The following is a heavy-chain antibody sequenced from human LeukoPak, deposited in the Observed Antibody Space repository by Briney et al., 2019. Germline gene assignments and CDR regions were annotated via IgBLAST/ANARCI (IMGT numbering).Heavy chain of an antibody. J-gene: IGHJ4*02. V-gene: IGHV3-23*01. CDR2: ISIGGGST. Sequence: GGSLRLSCAASGFTFDSYDMSWVRQAPGKGLEWVSTISIGGGSTYYPDSVKGRFTISRDNSKNTLWLQMNSLRAEDTAVYYCCKGGSSWSRWDYWGQGTLVTVSS. D-gene: IGHD6-13*01. CDR3: CKGGSSWSRWDY. CDR1: GFTFDSYD.